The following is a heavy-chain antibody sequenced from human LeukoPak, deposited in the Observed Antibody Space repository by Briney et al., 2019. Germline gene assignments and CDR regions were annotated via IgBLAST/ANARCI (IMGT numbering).Heavy chain of an antibody. CDR2: ISDSSGYT. CDR3: ARDRVGGSYVFDI. J-gene: IGHJ3*02. CDR1: GFTFSDYY. V-gene: IGHV3-11*06. Sequence: KPGGSLRLSCAASGFTFSDYYMSWIRQAPGKGLEWVSYISDSSGYTKDADSVKGRFTTSGDNDNKSLYLQINSLRAEDTAVYYCARDRVGGSYVFDIWGQGTMVTVSS. D-gene: IGHD1-26*01.